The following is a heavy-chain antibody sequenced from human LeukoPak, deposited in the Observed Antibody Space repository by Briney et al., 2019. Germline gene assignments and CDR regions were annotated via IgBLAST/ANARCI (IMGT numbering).Heavy chain of an antibody. V-gene: IGHV4-59*08. CDR1: GGSISSYY. J-gene: IGHJ4*02. CDR2: IYHSGST. Sequence: PSETLSLTCTVSGGSISSYYWSWIRQPPGKGLEWIGSIYHSGSTYYNPSLKSRVTISVDTSKNQFSLKLSSVTAADTAVYYCARIDYYDSSVNYWGQGTLVTVSS. D-gene: IGHD3-22*01. CDR3: ARIDYYDSSVNY.